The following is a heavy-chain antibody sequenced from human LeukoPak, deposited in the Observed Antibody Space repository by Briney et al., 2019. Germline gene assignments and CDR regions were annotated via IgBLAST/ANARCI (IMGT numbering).Heavy chain of an antibody. D-gene: IGHD3-22*01. J-gene: IGHJ3*02. CDR1: GFTFSSYD. CDR2: IGTAGDT. CDR3: ARGHYDSSGYPDAFDI. Sequence: PGGSLRLSCAASGFTFSSYDMHWVRQATGKGLEWVSAIGTAGDTYYPGSVKGRFTISRENAKNSLYLQMNSLRAGDTAVYYCARGHYDSSGYPDAFDIWGQGTMVTVSS. V-gene: IGHV3-13*01.